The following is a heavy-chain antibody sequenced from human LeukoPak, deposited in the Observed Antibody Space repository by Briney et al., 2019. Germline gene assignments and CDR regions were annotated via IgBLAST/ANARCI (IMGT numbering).Heavy chain of an antibody. J-gene: IGHJ4*02. CDR1: GGTFSSYA. CDR2: IIPILGIA. Sequence: GASVKVSCKASGGTFSSYAISWVRQAPGQGLEWMGRIIPILGIANYAQKFQGRVTITADKSTSTAYMELSSLRAEDTAVYYCARDRSGGSCYDYWGQGTLVTVSS. V-gene: IGHV1-69*04. D-gene: IGHD2-15*01. CDR3: ARDRSGGSCYDY.